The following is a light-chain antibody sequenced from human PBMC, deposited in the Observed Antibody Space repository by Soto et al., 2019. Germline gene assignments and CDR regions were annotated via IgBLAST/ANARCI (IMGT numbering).Light chain of an antibody. V-gene: IGKV4-1*01. J-gene: IGKJ2*01. CDR3: QQYYNTPYT. CDR1: RTLFYPSNNKTY. Sequence: DIVMTQSPDSLAVSLGERATINCKSNRTLFYPSNNKTYLAWYQQKAGQPPKLLIYWASMRESGVPDRFSGSGSGTDFTLTISSLQAEDVAIFYCQQYYNTPYTFGQGTKVDNK. CDR2: WAS.